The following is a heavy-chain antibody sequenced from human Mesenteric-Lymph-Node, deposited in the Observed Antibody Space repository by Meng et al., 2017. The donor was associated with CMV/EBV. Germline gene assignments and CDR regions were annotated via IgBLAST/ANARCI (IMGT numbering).Heavy chain of an antibody. CDR1: GFAFGSYA. J-gene: IGHJ4*02. V-gene: IGHV3-23*01. CDR2: ISGSGGST. Sequence: GESLKISCAASGFAFGSYAMSWVRQAPGKGLEWVSAISGSGGSTYYADSVKGRFTISRDNSKNTLYLQMNSLRAEDTAVYYCARDGGQLTGDLDYWGQGTLVTVSS. D-gene: IGHD7-27*01. CDR3: ARDGGQLTGDLDY.